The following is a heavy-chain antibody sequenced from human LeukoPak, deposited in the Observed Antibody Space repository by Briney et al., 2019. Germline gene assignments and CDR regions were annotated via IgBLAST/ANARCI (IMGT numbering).Heavy chain of an antibody. V-gene: IGHV1-69*05. D-gene: IGHD3-3*01. J-gene: IGHJ4*02. CDR3: ASRVGGDYYFDY. Sequence: SVKVSCKASGGTFSSYAISWVRQAPGQGLEWMGGIIPIFGTANYAQKFQGRVTITTDESTSTAYMELSSLRSEDTAVYYCASRVGGDYYFDYWAREPWSPSPQ. CDR1: GGTFSSYA. CDR2: IIPIFGTA.